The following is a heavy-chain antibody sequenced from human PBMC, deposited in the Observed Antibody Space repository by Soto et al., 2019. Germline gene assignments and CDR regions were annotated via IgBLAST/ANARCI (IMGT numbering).Heavy chain of an antibody. CDR2: ISPFNGNT. V-gene: IGHV1-18*01. D-gene: IGHD3-16*01. Sequence: GASVKVSCKSSGYPFTHYGITWIRRAPGQGLEWMGWISPFNGNTNYGQTLQGRVTLTTDTSTSTVFMELRSLTSDDTAVYYCAREQSFYRTYYYGIYVCGKGNTVTVSS. J-gene: IGHJ6*04. CDR1: GYPFTHYG. CDR3: AREQSFYRTYYYGIYV.